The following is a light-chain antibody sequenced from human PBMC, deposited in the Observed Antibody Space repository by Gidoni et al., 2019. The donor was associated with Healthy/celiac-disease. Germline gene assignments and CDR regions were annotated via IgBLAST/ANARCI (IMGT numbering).Light chain of an antibody. CDR1: QGISSW. Sequence: DIQVPQSASSGSASVGDRVTITCRASQGISSWLAWYQQKPGKAPMRLIYAASSLQSGVPSRFIGSGSGTDFTLTISSLQPEDCASYYCQQANSFPPLTFGGGTKVEIK. V-gene: IGKV1-12*01. CDR3: QQANSFPPLT. J-gene: IGKJ4*01. CDR2: AAS.